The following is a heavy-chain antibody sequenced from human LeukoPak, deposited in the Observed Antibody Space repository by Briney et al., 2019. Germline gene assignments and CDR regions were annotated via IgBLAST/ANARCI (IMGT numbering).Heavy chain of an antibody. V-gene: IGHV4-4*07. J-gene: IGHJ6*03. CDR1: GGSFSSDW. CDR3: ARRNYDILTGFYGGGTYNYYYTEV. D-gene: IGHD3-9*01. Sequence: SETLSLSCAVSGGSFSSDWWSWIRQPAGKGLEWIGRIYNSGSTNYNPSLKSRVTISVDTSRNQFSLRLNSMTAADTAVYYCARRNYDILTGFYGGGTYNYYYTEVWGKGTTIIVSS. CDR2: IYNSGST.